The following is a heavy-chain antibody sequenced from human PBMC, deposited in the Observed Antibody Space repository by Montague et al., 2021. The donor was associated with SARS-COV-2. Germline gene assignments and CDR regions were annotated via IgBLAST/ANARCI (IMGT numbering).Heavy chain of an antibody. CDR3: ARAQNTCFIANCVNYFEV. Sequence: SETLSLTCEVSGDSISSYYWSWIRQSTGKGLEWIGYVHYTGSTEYNPSLKTRVTLSLDTPRNHFSLKLRSVTAADTAVYYCARAQNTCFIANCVNYFEVWGLGALVTVSS. CDR1: GDSISSYY. D-gene: IGHD1-1*01. J-gene: IGHJ4*02. CDR2: VHYTGST. V-gene: IGHV4-59*01.